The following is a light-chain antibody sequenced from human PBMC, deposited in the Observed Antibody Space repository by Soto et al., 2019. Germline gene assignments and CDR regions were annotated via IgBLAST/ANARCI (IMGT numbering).Light chain of an antibody. J-gene: IGKJ1*01. Sequence: DIQMTQSPSSLSASVGDRVTITCRASQSISSYLNWYQQKPGKAPKLLIYAASSLQIGVPSRFSGSGSGTYFPLTISSLQPEDFATYYCQQSYSTLWTFGQGTKVEIK. CDR1: QSISSY. CDR2: AAS. V-gene: IGKV1-39*01. CDR3: QQSYSTLWT.